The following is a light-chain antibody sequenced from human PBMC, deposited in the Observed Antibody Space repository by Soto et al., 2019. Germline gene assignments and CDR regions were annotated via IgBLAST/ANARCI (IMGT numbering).Light chain of an antibody. J-gene: IGLJ1*01. Sequence: QSALTQPPSASGSPGQSVTISCTGTSSDVGGYNYVSWYQQHPGKAPKLMIYEVSKRPSGVPDRFAGSKSGNTASLTVSGLQAEDEAEYYCSSYAGSNNFEVFGTGTKLTVL. V-gene: IGLV2-8*01. CDR1: SSDVGGYNY. CDR3: SSYAGSNNFEV. CDR2: EVS.